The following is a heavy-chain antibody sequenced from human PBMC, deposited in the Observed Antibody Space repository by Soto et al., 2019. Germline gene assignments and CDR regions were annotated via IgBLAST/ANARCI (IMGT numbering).Heavy chain of an antibody. D-gene: IGHD3-10*01. Sequence: ASVKVSCKASGYTFTSYAMHWVRQAPGQRLEWMGWINAYNGNTYYSQNFQGRVTFTRDTSAGTAYMQLSSLGSEDTAVYYCASGWFGEFVYQFDDWGQGTLVTVSS. CDR3: ASGWFGEFVYQFDD. CDR1: GYTFTSYA. J-gene: IGHJ4*02. CDR2: INAYNGNT. V-gene: IGHV1-3*01.